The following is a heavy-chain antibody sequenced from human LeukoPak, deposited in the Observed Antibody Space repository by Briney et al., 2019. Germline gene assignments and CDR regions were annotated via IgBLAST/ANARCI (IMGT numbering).Heavy chain of an antibody. J-gene: IGHJ5*02. CDR1: GYTFTSYG. V-gene: IGHV1-18*01. D-gene: IGHD3-9*01. CDR2: ISAYNGNT. Sequence: GASVKVSCKASGYTFTSYGISWVRQAPGQGLEWMGWISAYNGNTNYARKLQGRVTMTTDTSTSTAYMELRSLRSDDTAVYSCARDPDILTGYSNWFDPWGRGTLVTVSS. CDR3: ARDPDILTGYSNWFDP.